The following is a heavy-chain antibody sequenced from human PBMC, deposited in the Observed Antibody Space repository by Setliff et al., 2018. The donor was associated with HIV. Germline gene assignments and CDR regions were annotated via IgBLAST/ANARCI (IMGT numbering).Heavy chain of an antibody. V-gene: IGHV1-69*02. J-gene: IGHJ6*03. CDR2: IIPILGVA. CDR3: VRGVQSPPHYSYYYMDV. CDR1: RSTFNSHT. Sequence: SVKVSCKASRSTFNSHTINWVRQAPGQGLDWMGRIIPILGVASYAQRFQGKVSITADKSTSTAYMELTSLRFDDTAMYYCVRGVQSPPHYSYYYMDVWGEGTMVTAP. D-gene: IGHD3-3*01.